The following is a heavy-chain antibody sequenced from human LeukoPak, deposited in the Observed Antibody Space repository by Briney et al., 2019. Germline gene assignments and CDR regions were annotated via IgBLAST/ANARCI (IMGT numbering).Heavy chain of an antibody. V-gene: IGHV1-69*13. CDR3: TLYNH. CDR2: IIPIFGTA. Sequence: SVKVSCKASGGTFISYVISWVRQAPGQGLEWMGGIIPIFGTANYAQKFQGRVTITADESTSTAYMELRILRSEDMAVYYCTLYNHWGQGTLVTVSS. J-gene: IGHJ5*02. CDR1: GGTFISYV. D-gene: IGHD2-2*02.